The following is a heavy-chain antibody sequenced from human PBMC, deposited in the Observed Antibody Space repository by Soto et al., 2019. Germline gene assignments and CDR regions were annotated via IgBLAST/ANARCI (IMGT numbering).Heavy chain of an antibody. CDR1: GFTFSSYG. V-gene: IGHV3-33*01. CDR2: IWYDGSNR. Sequence: QVQLVESGGGVVQPGRSLRLSCAASGFTFSSYGMHWVRQAPGKGLEWVAVIWYDGSNRYYADSVKGRFTISRDNSKNTLYLQMNSLRAEDTAVYYCARDRAGNFDYWGQGTLVTVSS. D-gene: IGHD3-10*01. CDR3: ARDRAGNFDY. J-gene: IGHJ4*02.